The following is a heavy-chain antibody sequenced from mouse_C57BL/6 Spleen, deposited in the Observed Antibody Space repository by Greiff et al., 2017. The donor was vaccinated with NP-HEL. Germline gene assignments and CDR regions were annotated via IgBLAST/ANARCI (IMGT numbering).Heavy chain of an antibody. CDR1: GFSLTSYG. J-gene: IGHJ4*01. D-gene: IGHD6-2*01. Sequence: VQLQQSGPGLVQPSQSLSITCTVSGFSLTSYGVHWVRQSPGKGLEWLGVIWSGGSRDYNAAFLSRLSITKDNSKSQVFIKMNSLQADDTAIYYCAKRATLFYYAMDYWGQGTSVTVSS. V-gene: IGHV2-5*01. CDR3: AKRATLFYYAMDY. CDR2: IWSGGSR.